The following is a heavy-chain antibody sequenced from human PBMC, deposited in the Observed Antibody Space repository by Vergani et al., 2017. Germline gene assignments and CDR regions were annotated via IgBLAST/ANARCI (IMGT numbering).Heavy chain of an antibody. D-gene: IGHD3-3*01. V-gene: IGHV4-59*11. CDR1: GGSISSHY. CDR3: ARGRSPPYYDFWSGYYTGGYDY. J-gene: IGHJ4*02. CDR2: IYYSGST. Sequence: QVQLQESGPGLVKPSETLSLTCTVSGGSISSHYWSWIRQPPGKGLEWIGYIYYSGSTNYNPSLKSRVTISVDTSKNQFSLKLSSVTAADTAVYYCARGRSPPYYDFWSGYYTGGYDYWGQGTLVTVSS.